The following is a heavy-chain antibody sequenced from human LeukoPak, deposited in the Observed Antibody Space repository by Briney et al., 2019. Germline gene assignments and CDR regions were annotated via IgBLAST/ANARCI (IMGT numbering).Heavy chain of an antibody. V-gene: IGHV4-61*02. Sequence: PSQTLSLTCTVSGGSISSGSYYWSWIRQPAGKGLEWIGRIYTSGSTNYNPSLKSRVTISVDTSKNQFSLKLSSVTAADTAVYYCAGEPGIAAAGLDYWGQGTLVTVSS. CDR3: AGEPGIAAAGLDY. J-gene: IGHJ4*02. CDR2: IYTSGST. D-gene: IGHD6-13*01. CDR1: GGSISSGSYY.